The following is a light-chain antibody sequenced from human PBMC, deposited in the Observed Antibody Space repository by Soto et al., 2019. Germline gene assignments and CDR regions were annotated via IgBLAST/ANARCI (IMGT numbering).Light chain of an antibody. CDR3: QQRSNWPPPLT. CDR1: QSVSSY. V-gene: IGKV3-11*01. Sequence: EIVLTQSPATLSLSPGERATLSCRASQSVSSYLAWYQQKPGQAPRLLIYDASNRATGSPARFSGSGSGTDFTLTISSLEPEEFAVYYCQQRSNWPPPLTLGGGTKVEIK. J-gene: IGKJ4*01. CDR2: DAS.